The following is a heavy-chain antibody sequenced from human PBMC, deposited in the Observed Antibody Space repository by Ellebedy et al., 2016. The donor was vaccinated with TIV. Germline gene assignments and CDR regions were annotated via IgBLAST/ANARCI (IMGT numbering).Heavy chain of an antibody. Sequence: PGGSLRLSCAASGFTFTSYGMHWVRQAPGKGLEWVAVIWYDGSNKYYADSVKGRFTISRDNYRNTLYLQMNSLRAADTAVYYCARDQLRCGGDCYSVPKYYFDYWGQGTLVTVSS. V-gene: IGHV3-33*08. CDR3: ARDQLRCGGDCYSVPKYYFDY. CDR1: GFTFTSYG. J-gene: IGHJ4*02. D-gene: IGHD2-21*02. CDR2: IWYDGSNK.